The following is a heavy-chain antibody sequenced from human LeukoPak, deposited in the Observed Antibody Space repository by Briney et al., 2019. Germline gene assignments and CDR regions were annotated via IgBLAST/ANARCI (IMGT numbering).Heavy chain of an antibody. CDR3: TSDGGKNGNPAFDV. Sequence: RSRNRANSRTAEYAASLEGRFTISRDDSGNLMYLQMNGLRFEDTAVYYCTSDGGKNGNPAFDVWGQGTEGTVSS. J-gene: IGHJ3*01. V-gene: IGHV3-72*01. CDR2: SRNRANSRTA. D-gene: IGHD3-16*01.